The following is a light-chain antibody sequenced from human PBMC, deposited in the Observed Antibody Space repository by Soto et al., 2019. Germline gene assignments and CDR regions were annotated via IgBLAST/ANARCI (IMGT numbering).Light chain of an antibody. CDR1: QGISSW. CDR3: QQSYSTPPT. J-gene: IGKJ1*01. V-gene: IGKV1-12*01. Sequence: DIQLTQSPSSVSASVGDRVTITCRASQGISSWLAWYQQRLGKAPKLLICSASSLQSGVPSRFSGSGSGTDFTLTISSLQPEDFATYYCQQSYSTPPTFGQGTKVDIK. CDR2: SAS.